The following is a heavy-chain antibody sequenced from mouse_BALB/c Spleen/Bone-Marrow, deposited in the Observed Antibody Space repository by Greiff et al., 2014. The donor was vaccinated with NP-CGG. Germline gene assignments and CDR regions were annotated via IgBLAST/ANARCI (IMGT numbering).Heavy chain of an antibody. CDR2: IGSKSHNYVT. Sequence: EVQLVESGGGLVQPKGSLKLSCAASGFTFNTYAMNWVRQAPGKGLEWLARIGSKSHNYVTYYADSVKDRFTISRDDSQSMLFLHMNNLKTEDTAIYYCVKTRYDGAMDYWGQGTSVTVSS. CDR1: GFTFNTYA. J-gene: IGHJ4*01. CDR3: VKTRYDGAMDY. V-gene: IGHV10-1*02. D-gene: IGHD2-14*01.